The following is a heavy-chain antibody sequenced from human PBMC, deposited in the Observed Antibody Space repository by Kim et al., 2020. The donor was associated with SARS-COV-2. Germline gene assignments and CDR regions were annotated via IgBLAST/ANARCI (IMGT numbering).Heavy chain of an antibody. J-gene: IGHJ6*01. CDR2: IYYSGST. Sequence: SETLSLTCTVSGGSISSSSYYWGWIRQPPGKGLEWIGSIYYSGSTYYNPSLKSRVTISVDTSKNQFSLKLSSVTAADTAVYYCARQPRERLQTIQYYFY. V-gene: IGHV4-39*01. D-gene: IGHD2-21*01. CDR3: ARQPRERLQTIQYYFY. CDR1: GGSISSSSYY.